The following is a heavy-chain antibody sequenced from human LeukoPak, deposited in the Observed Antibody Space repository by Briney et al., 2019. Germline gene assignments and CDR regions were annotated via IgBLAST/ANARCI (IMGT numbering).Heavy chain of an antibody. CDR2: IKEDGSDK. D-gene: IGHD5-18*01. Sequence: PGGSLRLSCAASGFTFSTYSMTWVRQAPGKGLEWVANIKEDGSDKYYVDSVKGRFTISRDNAKNSLYLQMNNLRAEDTAVYYCARDVGYLRIDYWGQGTLVTVSS. V-gene: IGHV3-7*01. CDR3: ARDVGYLRIDY. J-gene: IGHJ4*02. CDR1: GFTFSTYS.